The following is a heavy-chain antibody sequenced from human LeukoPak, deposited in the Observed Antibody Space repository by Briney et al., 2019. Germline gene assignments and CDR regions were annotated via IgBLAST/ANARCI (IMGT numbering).Heavy chain of an antibody. V-gene: IGHV1-18*01. D-gene: IGHD2-2*01. CDR3: ARVGSRVVVPAAMDDDWFDP. CDR2: ISAYNGNT. Sequence: ASVKVSCKASGYTFTSYGISWVRQAPGQGLEWMGWISAYNGNTNYAQKFQGRVTITRDTSASTAYMELSSLRSEDTAVYYCARVGSRVVVPAAMDDDWFDPWGQGTLVTVSS. J-gene: IGHJ5*02. CDR1: GYTFTSYG.